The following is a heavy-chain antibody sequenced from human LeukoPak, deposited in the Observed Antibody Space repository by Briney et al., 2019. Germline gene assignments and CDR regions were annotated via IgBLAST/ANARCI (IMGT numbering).Heavy chain of an antibody. Sequence: SETLSLTCTVSGYSISSGYYWGWIRQPPGKGLEWIGSIYHSGSTNYNPSLKSRVTISVDTSKNQFSLKLSSVTAADTAVYYCARDAYYYDSSGYYYGGAFDIWGQGTMVTVSS. CDR2: IYHSGST. D-gene: IGHD3-22*01. J-gene: IGHJ3*02. CDR1: GYSISSGYY. CDR3: ARDAYYYDSSGYYYGGAFDI. V-gene: IGHV4-38-2*02.